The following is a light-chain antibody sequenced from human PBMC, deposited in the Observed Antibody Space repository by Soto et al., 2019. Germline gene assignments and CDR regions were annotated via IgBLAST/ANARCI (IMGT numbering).Light chain of an antibody. Sequence: EIVMTQSPATLSVSPGERATLSCRASQSVGSNLAWYQQKPGQAPRLLIYGASTRASGIPARFSGNGSGTEFTLTISSLQSGDFAVYYCQQYNNRPPLMCTFGQGTKLEI. J-gene: IGKJ2*02. CDR2: GAS. CDR3: QQYNNRPPLMCT. V-gene: IGKV3-15*01. CDR1: QSVGSN.